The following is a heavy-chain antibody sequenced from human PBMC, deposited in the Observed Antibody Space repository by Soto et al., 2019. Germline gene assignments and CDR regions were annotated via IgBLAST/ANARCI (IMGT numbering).Heavy chain of an antibody. CDR3: ARVVDYYDPYYYYGMDV. CDR1: GFTFXSYW. V-gene: IGHV3-74*01. D-gene: IGHD3-22*01. Sequence: GGSLXLSCAASGFTFXSYWXXXXXXXXXKGLVWVSHINSDGSSTSYADSVKGRFTISRDNAKNSLYLQMNSLRAEDTAVYYCARVVDYYDPYYYYGMDVWGQGTTVTVS. CDR2: INSDGSST. J-gene: IGHJ6*02.